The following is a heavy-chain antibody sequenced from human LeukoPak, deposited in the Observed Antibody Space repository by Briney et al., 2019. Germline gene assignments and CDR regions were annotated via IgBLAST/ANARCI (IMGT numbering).Heavy chain of an antibody. CDR3: AKDPYCSSTSCYPRGNWFDP. Sequence: AGGSLRLSCAASGFTFSSCAMSWVRQAPGKGLEWVSAISGSGGSTYYADSVKGRFTISRDNSKNTLYLQMNSLRAEDTAVYYCAKDPYCSSTSCYPRGNWFDPWGQGTLVTVSS. CDR2: ISGSGGST. D-gene: IGHD2-2*01. J-gene: IGHJ5*02. V-gene: IGHV3-23*01. CDR1: GFTFSSCA.